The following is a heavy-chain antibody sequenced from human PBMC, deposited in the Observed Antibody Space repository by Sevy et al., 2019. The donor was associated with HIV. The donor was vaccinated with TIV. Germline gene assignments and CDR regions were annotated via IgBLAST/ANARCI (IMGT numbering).Heavy chain of an antibody. J-gene: IGHJ3*02. D-gene: IGHD3-3*01. CDR2: IRSKAYGGTT. V-gene: IGHV3-49*03. CDR3: TCPIFGVVISGDAFDI. Sequence: GGSLRLSCTASGFTFGDYAMSWFRQAPGKGLEWVGFIRSKAYGGTTEYVASVKGRFTISRDDSKSIAYLQMNSLKTEDTAVYYCTCPIFGVVISGDAFDIWGQGTMVTVSS. CDR1: GFTFGDYA.